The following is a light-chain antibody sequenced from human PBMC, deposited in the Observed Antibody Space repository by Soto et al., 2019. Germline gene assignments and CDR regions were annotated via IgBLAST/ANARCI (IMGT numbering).Light chain of an antibody. J-gene: IGLJ1*01. CDR1: SSDVGGYNY. V-gene: IGLV2-14*01. Sequence: QSALTQPASVSGSPGQSITISCTGTSSDVGGYNYVSWYQQHPGKAPKLMIYDVSNRPSGVSNRFSGSKSANTASLTISGLQAEDEADYYCSSYTSSSTFYVFGSGTKLTV. CDR2: DVS. CDR3: SSYTSSSTFYV.